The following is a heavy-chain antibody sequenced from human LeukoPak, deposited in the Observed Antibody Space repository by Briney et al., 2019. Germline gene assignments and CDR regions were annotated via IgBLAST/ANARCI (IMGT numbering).Heavy chain of an antibody. J-gene: IGHJ4*02. CDR1: GFTVSSNY. Sequence: GGSLRLSCAASGFTVSSNYMSWVRQAPGKGLEWVSVIYSGGSTYYADSVKGRFTISRDNSKNTLYLQMNSLRAEDTAVYYCARDRVVVVPAACFDYWGQGTLVTVSS. CDR3: ARDRVVVVPAACFDY. CDR2: IYSGGST. V-gene: IGHV3-53*05. D-gene: IGHD2-2*01.